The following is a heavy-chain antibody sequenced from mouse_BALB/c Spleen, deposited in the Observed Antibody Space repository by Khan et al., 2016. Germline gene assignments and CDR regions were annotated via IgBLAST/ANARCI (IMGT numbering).Heavy chain of an antibody. V-gene: IGHV3-2*02. Sequence: EVQLQESGPGLVKPSQSLSLTCTVTGYSITSDYAWNWIRQFPGNKLEWMGYISYSGSTSYNPSLKSRISITRDTSKNQFFLQLNSVTTEDTATYYCGRSVIFDGYYGYAMDYWGQGTSVTVSS. CDR2: ISYSGST. D-gene: IGHD2-3*01. J-gene: IGHJ4*01. CDR1: GYSITSDYA. CDR3: GRSVIFDGYYGYAMDY.